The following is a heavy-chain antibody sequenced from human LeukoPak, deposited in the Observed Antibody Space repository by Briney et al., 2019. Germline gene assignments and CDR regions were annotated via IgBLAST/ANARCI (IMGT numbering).Heavy chain of an antibody. J-gene: IGHJ5*02. CDR1: GFTFSSYA. CDR3: ARDSGRDWFDP. CDR2: ISYDGSNK. V-gene: IGHV3-30-3*01. D-gene: IGHD5-12*01. Sequence: GGSLRLSCAASGFTFSSYAMHWVRQAPGKGLEWVAVISYDGSNKYYADFVKGRFTISRDNSKNTLYLQMNSLRADDTAVYYCARDSGRDWFDPWGQGTLVTVSS.